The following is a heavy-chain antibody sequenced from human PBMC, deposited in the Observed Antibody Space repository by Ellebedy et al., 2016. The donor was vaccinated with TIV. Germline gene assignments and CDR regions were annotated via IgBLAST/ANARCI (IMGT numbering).Heavy chain of an antibody. D-gene: IGHD4-17*01. J-gene: IGHJ4*02. CDR1: GFTFTSYG. V-gene: IGHV3-30*03. Sequence: PGGSLRLSCAPFGFTFTSYGLHWVRQAPGKGLEWVAFVSYNGFNTYYRDSVRGRFSISRDNAKDTLYLQMSSLRHEDTAVYHCVRGKGYDFGEEWGQGTLVSVSS. CDR3: VRGKGYDFGEE. CDR2: VSYNGFNT.